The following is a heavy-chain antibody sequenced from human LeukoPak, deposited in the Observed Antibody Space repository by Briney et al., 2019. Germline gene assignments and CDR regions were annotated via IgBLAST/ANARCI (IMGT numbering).Heavy chain of an antibody. Sequence: SETLSLTCTVSGGSISSSSYYWGWIRQPPGKGLEWIGSIYYSGSTYYNPSLKSRVTISVDTSKNQFSLKLSSVTAADTAVYYCARDYTVSRYYYFYGMDVWGQGTTVTVSS. CDR3: ARDYTVSRYYYFYGMDV. V-gene: IGHV4-39*02. J-gene: IGHJ6*02. CDR2: IYYSGST. D-gene: IGHD3-16*01. CDR1: GGSISSSSYY.